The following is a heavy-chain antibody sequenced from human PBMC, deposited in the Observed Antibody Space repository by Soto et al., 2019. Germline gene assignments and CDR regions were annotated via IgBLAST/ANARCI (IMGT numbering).Heavy chain of an antibody. CDR2: ISAYNGNT. D-gene: IGHD3-3*01. CDR3: ARGGRAYDFWSGYYTVYNWFDP. CDR1: GYTFTSYG. Sequence: GASVKVSCKASGYTFTSYGISWVRQAPGLGLEWMGWISAYNGNTNYAQKLQGRVTMTTDTSTSTAYMELRSLRSDDTAVYYCARGGRAYDFWSGYYTVYNWFDPWGQGTLVTVSS. J-gene: IGHJ5*02. V-gene: IGHV1-18*01.